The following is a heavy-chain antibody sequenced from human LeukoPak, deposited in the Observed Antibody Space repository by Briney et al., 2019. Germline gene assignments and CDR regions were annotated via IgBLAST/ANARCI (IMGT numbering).Heavy chain of an antibody. CDR3: AKEGYCSSTSCYGLDY. CDR1: GFTFDDYA. J-gene: IGHJ4*02. D-gene: IGHD2-2*01. Sequence: PGGSLRLSCAASGFTFDDYAMHWVRQAPGKGLEWVSLISWDGGSTYYADSVKGRFTISRDNSKNSLYLQVNSLRAEDTALYYCAKEGYCSSTSCYGLDYWGQGTLVTVSS. CDR2: ISWDGGST. V-gene: IGHV3-43D*03.